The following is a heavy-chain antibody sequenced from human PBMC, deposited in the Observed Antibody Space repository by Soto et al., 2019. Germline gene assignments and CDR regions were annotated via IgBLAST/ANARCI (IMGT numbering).Heavy chain of an antibody. V-gene: IGHV3-7*02. Sequence: EVHLVESGGGLVQPGGSLRVSCTASGFTISSYWMSLVRQAPGKGLEWVANITPDGNEQYDVDSVKGRFTISRDNAKYALYLQMDSLRAEDTAVYYCATTPFLGDYKKYPLFGTRGQGTLVTDSS. CDR1: GFTISSYW. CDR3: ATTPFLGDYKKYPLFGT. CDR2: ITPDGNEQ. J-gene: IGHJ4*02. D-gene: IGHD4-17*01.